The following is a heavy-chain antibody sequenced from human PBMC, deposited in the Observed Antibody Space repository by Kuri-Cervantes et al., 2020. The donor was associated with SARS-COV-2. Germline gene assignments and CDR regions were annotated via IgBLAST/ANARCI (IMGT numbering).Heavy chain of an antibody. CDR1: GFSLSTSGMR. D-gene: IGHD6-19*01. V-gene: IGHV2-70*04. Sequence: SGPTLVKPTQTLTLTCTFSGFSLSTSGMRVSWIRQPPGKALEWLARIDWDDDKFYSTSLKTRLTIPKDTSKNQVVLTMTNMDPVDTATYYCARSRRYSSGRGYYFDYWGQGTLVAVSS. J-gene: IGHJ4*02. CDR2: IDWDDDK. CDR3: ARSRRYSSGRGYYFDY.